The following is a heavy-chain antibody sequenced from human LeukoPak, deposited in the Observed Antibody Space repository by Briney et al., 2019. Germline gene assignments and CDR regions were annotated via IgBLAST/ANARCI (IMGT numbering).Heavy chain of an antibody. CDR1: GGSFSGYY. Sequence: PSETLSLTCAVYGGSFSGYYWSWIRQPPGKGLEWIGEINHSGSTNYNPSLKSRVTISVDTSKNQFSLKLSSVTAADTAVYYCARGGRQWRSLNWNYYYYYMDVWGKGTTVTISS. V-gene: IGHV4-34*01. J-gene: IGHJ6*03. CDR2: INHSGST. CDR3: ARGGRQWRSLNWNYYYYYMDV. D-gene: IGHD6-19*01.